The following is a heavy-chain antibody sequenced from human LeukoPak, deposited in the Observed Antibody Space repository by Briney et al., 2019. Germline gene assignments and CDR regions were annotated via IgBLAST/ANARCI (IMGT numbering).Heavy chain of an antibody. V-gene: IGHV4-4*07. J-gene: IGHJ4*02. CDR1: GGSISSYY. CDR2: IYTSGST. Sequence: SETLSLTCTVSGGSISSYYWSWIRQPAGKGLEWIGRIYTSGSTDYNPSLKSRVTMSVDTSKNQFSLKLSSVTAADTAVYYCARDRGIDYGGNAFASYYFDYWGQGTLVTVSS. D-gene: IGHD4-23*01. CDR3: ARDRGIDYGGNAFASYYFDY.